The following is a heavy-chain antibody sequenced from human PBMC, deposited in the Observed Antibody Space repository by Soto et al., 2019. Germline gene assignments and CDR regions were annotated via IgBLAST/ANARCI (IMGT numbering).Heavy chain of an antibody. V-gene: IGHV1-2*02. J-gene: IGHJ6*02. Sequence: ASVKVSCKSSGYTFIYYYLHWVRQAPGQGLEWMGWINPHSGDTYYAEKFQGRVTMTRDTSITTVFMDLSRLTSDDTALYFCARQRKSYLSTRGSYGMDVWGQGTSVTVSS. D-gene: IGHD5-12*01. CDR3: ARQRKSYLSTRGSYGMDV. CDR1: GYTFIYYY. CDR2: INPHSGDT.